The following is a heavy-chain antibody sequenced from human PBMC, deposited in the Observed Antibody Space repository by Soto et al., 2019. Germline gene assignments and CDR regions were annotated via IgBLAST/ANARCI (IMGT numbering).Heavy chain of an antibody. CDR1: GFIFSNYG. CDR3: AKNIPADY. J-gene: IGHJ4*02. V-gene: IGHV3-30*18. Sequence: QVQLVESGGGVVQPGRSQRLSCAASGFIFSNYGMHWVRQAPGKGLEWVAVISYDGGNKYYADSVKGRFTISRDNSKNTLYLQMNSLRAEDTAVYYCAKNIPADYWGQGALVTVSS. CDR2: ISYDGGNK.